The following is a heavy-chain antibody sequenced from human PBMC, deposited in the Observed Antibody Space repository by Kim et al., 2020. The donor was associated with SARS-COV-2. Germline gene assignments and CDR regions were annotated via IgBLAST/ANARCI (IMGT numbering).Heavy chain of an antibody. V-gene: IGHV4-31*03. CDR3: ASDTTAYYYVSGRPI. J-gene: IGHJ3*02. Sequence: SETLSLTCTVSGGSISSGGYYWSWIRQHPGKGLEWIGYIYYSGSTYYNPSLKSRVTISVDTSKNQFSLKLSSVTAADTAVYYCASDTTAYYYVSGRPIWGQGTMVTVSS. CDR1: GGSISSGGYY. CDR2: IYYSGST. D-gene: IGHD3-10*01.